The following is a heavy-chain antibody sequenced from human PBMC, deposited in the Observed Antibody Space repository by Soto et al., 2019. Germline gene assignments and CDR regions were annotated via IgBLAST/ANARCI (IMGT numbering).Heavy chain of an antibody. V-gene: IGHV3-43*01. J-gene: IGHJ3*02. CDR3: AKPGLGGGAFDI. Sequence: VQLVESGGVVVQPGGSLRLSCAASGFTFDDYTMHWVRQAPGKGLEWVSLISWDGGSTYYADSVKGRFTISRDNSKNSLYLQMNSLRTEDTALYYCAKPGLGGGAFDIWGQGTMVTVSS. D-gene: IGHD3-10*01. CDR2: ISWDGGST. CDR1: GFTFDDYT.